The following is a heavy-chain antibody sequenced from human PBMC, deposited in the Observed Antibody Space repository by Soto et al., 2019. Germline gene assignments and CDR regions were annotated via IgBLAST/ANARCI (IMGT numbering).Heavy chain of an antibody. V-gene: IGHV4-39*01. CDR3: ARHGLSSSGWTAAGFDY. D-gene: IGHD6-19*01. CDR1: GGSISSSTYY. Sequence: QLQLQESGPGLVKPSETLSLTCTVSGGSISSSTYYWGWIRQPPGKGLEWIGSVYFSATTYYNPSLKSGLTFSEDTSKNLFSLKLSSVTAADTAVYYCARHGLSSSGWTAAGFDYWGQGIVVTVSS. CDR2: VYFSATT. J-gene: IGHJ4*02.